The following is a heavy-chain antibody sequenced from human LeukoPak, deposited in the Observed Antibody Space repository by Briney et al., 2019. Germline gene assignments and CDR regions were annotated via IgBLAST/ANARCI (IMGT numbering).Heavy chain of an antibody. V-gene: IGHV3-23*01. CDR1: GFTFSSYA. CDR3: AKDVESGRSADY. J-gene: IGHJ4*02. D-gene: IGHD3-10*01. Sequence: QPGRSLRLSCAASGFTFSSYAMSWVRQAPGKGLEWVSTISGSGSGTYYADSVKGRFTLSRDNSMNTLYLQMNSLRAEDTAVYYCAKDVESGRSADYWGQGTLVTVSS. CDR2: ISGSGSGT.